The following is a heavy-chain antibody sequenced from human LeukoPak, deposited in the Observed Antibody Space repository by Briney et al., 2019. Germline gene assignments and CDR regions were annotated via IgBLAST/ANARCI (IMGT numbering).Heavy chain of an antibody. CDR3: ARGGPVVPAAISWFDP. J-gene: IGHJ5*02. CDR2: ISSSGSTI. D-gene: IGHD2-2*02. CDR1: VFTFSDYY. Sequence: PGGSLRLSCAASVFTFSDYYMSWLRQAPGKGLEWVSYISSSGSTIYYADSVKGRFTISRDNAKNSLYLQLNSLRAEDTAVYYCARGGPVVPAAISWFDPWGQGTLVTPSS. V-gene: IGHV3-11*04.